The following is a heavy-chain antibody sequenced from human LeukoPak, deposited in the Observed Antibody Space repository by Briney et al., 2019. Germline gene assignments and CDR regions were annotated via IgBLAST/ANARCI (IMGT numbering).Heavy chain of an antibody. V-gene: IGHV3-74*01. CDR1: GNYW. J-gene: IGHJ4*02. CDR2: INGDGSWT. D-gene: IGHD7-27*01. CDR3: ATSLGPLTEY. Sequence: PGGSLRLSCAASGNYWMHWVRQAPGKGLVWVSHINGDGSWTTYADSVKGRFTISKDNAKNTVYLQMNSLRAEDTAVYYCATSLGPLTEYWGQGTLVTVSS.